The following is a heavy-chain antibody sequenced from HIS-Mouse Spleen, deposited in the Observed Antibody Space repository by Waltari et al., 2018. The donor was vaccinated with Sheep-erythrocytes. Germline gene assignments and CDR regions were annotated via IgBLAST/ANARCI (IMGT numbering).Heavy chain of an antibody. V-gene: IGHV4-39*07. J-gene: IGHJ5*02. CDR3: ARVPPGYYDFWSGPTGPRWFDP. D-gene: IGHD3-3*01. Sequence: QLQLQESGPGLVKPSETLSLTCTVSGGSISSSSYYWGWIRQPPGKGLEWIGSIYYSGRTYYTPTLKSRVTISVDTSKNQFSLKLSSVTAADTAVYYCARVPPGYYDFWSGPTGPRWFDPWGQGTLVTVSS. CDR2: IYYSGRT. CDR1: GGSISSSSYY.